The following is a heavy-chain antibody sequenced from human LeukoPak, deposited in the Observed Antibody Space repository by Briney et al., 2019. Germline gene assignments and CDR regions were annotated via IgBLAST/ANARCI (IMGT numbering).Heavy chain of an antibody. CDR2: ISYDGSNK. CDR1: GFTFSSYG. J-gene: IGHJ5*02. CDR3: AKGAKDIVVVLSNFDP. Sequence: GRSLRLSCAASGFTFSSYGMHWVRQAPGKGLEWMAVISYDGSNKYYADSVKGRFTISRDNSKNTLYLQMNSLRAEDTAVYYCAKGAKDIVVVLSNFDPWGQGTLVTVSS. D-gene: IGHD2-2*01. V-gene: IGHV3-30*18.